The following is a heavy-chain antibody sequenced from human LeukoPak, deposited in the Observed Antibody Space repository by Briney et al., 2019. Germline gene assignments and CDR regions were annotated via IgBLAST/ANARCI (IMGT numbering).Heavy chain of an antibody. CDR3: AREVGKPGRTYFDY. J-gene: IGHJ4*02. Sequence: GASVKVSCKASGGTFSSYAISWVRQAPGQGLEWMGGIIPIFGTANYAQKFQGRVTITADESTSTAYMELSSLRSEDTAVYYRAREVGKPGRTYFDYWGQGTLVTVSS. D-gene: IGHD1-14*01. CDR2: IIPIFGTA. V-gene: IGHV1-69*01. CDR1: GGTFSSYA.